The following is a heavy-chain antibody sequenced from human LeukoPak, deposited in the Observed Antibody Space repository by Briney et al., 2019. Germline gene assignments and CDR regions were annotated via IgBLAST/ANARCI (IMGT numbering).Heavy chain of an antibody. D-gene: IGHD6-13*01. CDR2: ISWNSGSI. V-gene: IGHV3-9*01. Sequence: SLRLSCAASGFTFDDYAMHWVRQAPGKGLEWVSGISWNSGSIGYADSVKGRFTISRDNAKNSLYLQMNSLRAEDTALYYCAKDFAAAKKYYFDYWGQGTLVTVSS. CDR3: AKDFAAAKKYYFDY. J-gene: IGHJ4*02. CDR1: GFTFDDYA.